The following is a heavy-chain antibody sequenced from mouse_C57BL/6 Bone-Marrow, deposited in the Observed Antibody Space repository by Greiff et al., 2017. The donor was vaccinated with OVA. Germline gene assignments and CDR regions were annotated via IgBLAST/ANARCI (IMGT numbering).Heavy chain of an antibody. V-gene: IGHV1-81*01. CDR1: GYTFTSYG. CDR3: ARGGDGYYWYFDV. D-gene: IGHD2-3*01. Sequence: QVQLKESGAELARPGASVKLSCKASGYTFTSYGISWVKQRTGQGLEWIGEIYPRSGNTYYNEKFKGKAKLTADKSPSTAYMELRSLTSEDSAVYFCARGGDGYYWYFDVWGTGTTVTVSS. CDR2: IYPRSGNT. J-gene: IGHJ1*03.